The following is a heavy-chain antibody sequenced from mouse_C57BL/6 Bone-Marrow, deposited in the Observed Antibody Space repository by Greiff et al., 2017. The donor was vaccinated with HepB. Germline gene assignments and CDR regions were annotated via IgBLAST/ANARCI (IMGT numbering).Heavy chain of an antibody. V-gene: IGHV1-15*01. CDR2: IDPETGGT. J-gene: IGHJ2*01. CDR3: TRPHTLREYFDY. CDR1: GYTFTDYE. Sequence: LVRPGASVTLSCKASGYTFTDYEMHWVKQTPVHGLEWIGAIDPETGGTAYNQKFKGKAILTADKSSSTAYMELRSLTSEDSAVYYCTRPHTLREYFDYWGQGTTLTVSS. D-gene: IGHD1-1*01.